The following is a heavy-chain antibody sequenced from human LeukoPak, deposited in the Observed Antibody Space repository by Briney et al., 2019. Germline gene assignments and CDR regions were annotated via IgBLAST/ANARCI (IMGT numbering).Heavy chain of an antibody. CDR3: AKQPAKYNWFDP. J-gene: IGHJ5*02. V-gene: IGHV4-59*05. D-gene: IGHD6-13*01. CDR2: IYYSGST. CDR1: GFTFSSYW. Sequence: PGGSLRLSCAASGFTFSSYWMSWVRQAPGKGLEWIGSIYYSGSTYYNPSLKSRVTISVDTSKNQFFLKLSSVTAADTAVYYCAKQPAKYNWFDPWGQGTLVTVSS.